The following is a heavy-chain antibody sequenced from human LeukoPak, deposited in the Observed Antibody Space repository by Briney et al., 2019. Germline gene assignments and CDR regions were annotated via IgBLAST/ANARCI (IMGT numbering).Heavy chain of an antibody. Sequence: SETLSLTCTVSGGSLSSGSYYWSWIRQPAGKGLEWIGRIYTSGSTNYNPSLKSRVIISVDTSKNQFSLKLSSVTASDTAVYYCARARDDYYDSSEDYWGQGTLVTVSS. CDR2: IYTSGST. D-gene: IGHD3-22*01. CDR3: ARARDDYYDSSEDY. V-gene: IGHV4-61*02. CDR1: GGSLSSGSYY. J-gene: IGHJ4*02.